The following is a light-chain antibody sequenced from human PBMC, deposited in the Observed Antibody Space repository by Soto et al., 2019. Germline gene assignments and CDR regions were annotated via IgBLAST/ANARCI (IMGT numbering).Light chain of an antibody. CDR3: QRYNIATFT. CDR1: QGISDF. J-gene: IGKJ3*01. Sequence: DIKMTQSLSYLSASIGDRVTITCRASQGISDFLAWYQQKPGEVPKLLIYAASTLQSGVPSRFSGSGSGTRFTRTISSLQPEDFATYYYQRYNIATFTFGPGT. CDR2: AAS. V-gene: IGKV1-27*01.